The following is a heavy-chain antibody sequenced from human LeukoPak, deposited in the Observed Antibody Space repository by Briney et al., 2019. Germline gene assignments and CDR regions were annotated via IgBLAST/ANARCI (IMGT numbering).Heavy chain of an antibody. J-gene: IGHJ4*02. CDR3: ARGNWNYGRGYYFDY. V-gene: IGHV4-30-4*01. CDR1: GGSISSGDYY. CDR2: IYYSGST. D-gene: IGHD1-7*01. Sequence: SETLSLTCTVSGGSISSGDYYWSWIRQPPGKGLEWIGYIYYSGSTYYNPSLKSRVTISVDTSKNQFSLKLSPVTAADTAVYYCARGNWNYGRGYYFDYWGQGTLVTVSS.